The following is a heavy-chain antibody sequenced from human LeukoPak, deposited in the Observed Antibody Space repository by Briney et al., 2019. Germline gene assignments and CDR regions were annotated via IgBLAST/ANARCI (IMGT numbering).Heavy chain of an antibody. V-gene: IGHV5-51*01. CDR1: GYSFTTYW. J-gene: IGHJ4*02. CDR2: IYPGDSDT. D-gene: IGHD3-10*01. CDR3: AGGYYYGSGSYPRAFDY. Sequence: GESLKISCRGSGYSFTTYWIGWVRQMPGKGLEWMGIIYPGDSDTRYSPSFQGQVTISADKSISTAYLQWGSLKASDTAIYYCAGGYYYGSGSYPRAFDYWGQGTLVTVSS.